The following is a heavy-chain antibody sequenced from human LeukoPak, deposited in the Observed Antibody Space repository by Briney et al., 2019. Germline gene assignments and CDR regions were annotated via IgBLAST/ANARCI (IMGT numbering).Heavy chain of an antibody. Sequence: ASVKVSCKASGYTFTSYGISWVRQAPGQGLEWMGWINTNTGNPTYAQGFTGRFVFSLDTSVSTAYLQISSLKAEDTAVYYCAREHSSSPLDFDYWGQGTLVTVSS. CDR3: AREHSSSPLDFDY. J-gene: IGHJ4*02. V-gene: IGHV7-4-1*02. CDR2: INTNTGNP. CDR1: GYTFTSYG. D-gene: IGHD6-13*01.